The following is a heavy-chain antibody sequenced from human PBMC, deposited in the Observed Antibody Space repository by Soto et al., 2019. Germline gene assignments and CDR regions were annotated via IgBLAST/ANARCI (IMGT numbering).Heavy chain of an antibody. CDR3: TRDTYTSRYSHYGMDV. CDR2: IRSKAYGGTT. J-gene: IGHJ6*02. Sequence: GGSLRLSCTTSGFTFIDYAMSWFRQAPGKGLEWVGFIRSKAYGGTTEYAASVKGRFTISRDDSKSIAYLLMNSLKTEDTAVYYCTRDTYTSRYSHYGMDVWGHGTKVTVSS. D-gene: IGHD6-13*01. CDR1: GFTFIDYA. V-gene: IGHV3-49*03.